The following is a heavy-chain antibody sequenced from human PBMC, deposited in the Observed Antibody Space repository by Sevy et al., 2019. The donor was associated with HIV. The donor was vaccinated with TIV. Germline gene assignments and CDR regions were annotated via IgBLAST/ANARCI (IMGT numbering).Heavy chain of an antibody. D-gene: IGHD5-18*01. CDR2: ISSSSRTI. V-gene: IGHV3-48*02. J-gene: IGHJ4*02. CDR3: XRDVXTPFVRSFDS. Sequence: GGSLRLSCVVSGLTFSSDSMNWVRQAPGKGLEWLAYISSSSRTIYYADSVEGRFTISRDNDKKSVFLQMNNLRDEDXXTXXXXRDVXTPFVRSFDSWGQGTLVTVSS. CDR1: GLTFSSDS.